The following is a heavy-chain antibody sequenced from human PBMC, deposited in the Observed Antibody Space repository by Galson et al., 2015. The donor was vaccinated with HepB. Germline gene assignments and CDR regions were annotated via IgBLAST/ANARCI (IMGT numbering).Heavy chain of an antibody. V-gene: IGHV4-34*01. Sequence: ETLSLTCAVYGGSFRGYYWSWIRQPPGKGLEWIGEINHSGSTNYNPSLKSRVTISVDTSKNQFSLKLSSVTAADTAVYYCASGIWEEWLLSPRFDYWGQGTLVTVSS. D-gene: IGHD3-3*01. CDR3: ASGIWEEWLLSPRFDY. CDR1: GGSFRGYY. CDR2: INHSGST. J-gene: IGHJ4*02.